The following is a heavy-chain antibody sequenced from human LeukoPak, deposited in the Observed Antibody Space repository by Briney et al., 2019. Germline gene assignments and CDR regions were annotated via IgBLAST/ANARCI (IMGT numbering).Heavy chain of an antibody. V-gene: IGHV4-38-2*02. CDR3: ARDKKSVSSSWYYYGMDV. D-gene: IGHD6-13*01. CDR2: IYHSGST. CDR1: GYSISSGYY. Sequence: SETLSLTCAVSGYSISSGYYWGWIRQPPGKGLEWIGSIYHSGSTYYNPSLKSRVTISVDTSKNQFSLKLSSVTAVDTAVYYCARDKKSVSSSWYYYGMDVWGKGTTVTVSS. J-gene: IGHJ6*01.